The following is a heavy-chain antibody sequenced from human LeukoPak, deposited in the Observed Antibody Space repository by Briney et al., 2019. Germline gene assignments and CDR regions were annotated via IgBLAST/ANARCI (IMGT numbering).Heavy chain of an antibody. V-gene: IGHV1-69*05. CDR3: VSPHNSVVSVFFDY. CDR2: IMPIFGTA. J-gene: IGHJ4*02. Sequence: ASVKVSCKASGPTFSSYAISWVRQAPGHGLEWMGGIMPIFGTANYAQKFTGRGTITTDEYTSTASMGLSSRRSEDLGAHYCVSPHNSVVSVFFDYWGQGTLVTVSS. CDR1: GPTFSSYA. D-gene: IGHD1-1*01.